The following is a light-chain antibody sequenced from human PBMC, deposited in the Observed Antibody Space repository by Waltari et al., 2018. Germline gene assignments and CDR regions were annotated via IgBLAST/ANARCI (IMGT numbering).Light chain of an antibody. V-gene: IGLV2-8*01. J-gene: IGLJ2*01. Sequence: QSALTQPPSASGSPGQSVTISCTGTSRAVGGYNYVSWYQQHPGKAPKLMIYEVNNLPSGVPDRFSGSKSGNAASLTVSGLQADDDADYFCSSYAGNNNVVFGGGTKLTVL. CDR1: SRAVGGYNY. CDR3: SSYAGNNNVV. CDR2: EVN.